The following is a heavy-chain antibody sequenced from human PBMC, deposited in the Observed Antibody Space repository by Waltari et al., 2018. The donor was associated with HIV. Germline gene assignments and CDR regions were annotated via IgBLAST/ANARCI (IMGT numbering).Heavy chain of an antibody. CDR1: GYSISRGYY. CDR2: IHHSGSY. D-gene: IGHD3-22*01. CDR3: ARNTYYERSGYDF. V-gene: IGHV4-38-2*01. J-gene: IGHJ4*02. Sequence: QVQLQESGPGLVKSSETLSRPCAVSGYSISRGYYWGWIRQPPGKGLEWIGTIHHSGSYYYNPSLKSRVTISVDTSKNHFSLKLSSVTAADTAVYYCARNTYYERSGYDFWGQGYLVTVSS.